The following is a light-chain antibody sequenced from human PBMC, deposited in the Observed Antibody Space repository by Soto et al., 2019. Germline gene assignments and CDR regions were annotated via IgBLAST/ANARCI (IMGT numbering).Light chain of an antibody. Sequence: QSVLTQPPSVSAAPGQKVTISRPGSSSNIGNNYVSWYQQLPGTAPKLLIYDNNKRPSGIPDRFSGSKSGTSATLGITGLQTGDEADYYCGTWDSSLSAVVFGGGTKLTVL. CDR2: DNN. J-gene: IGLJ2*01. V-gene: IGLV1-51*01. CDR1: SSNIGNNY. CDR3: GTWDSSLSAVV.